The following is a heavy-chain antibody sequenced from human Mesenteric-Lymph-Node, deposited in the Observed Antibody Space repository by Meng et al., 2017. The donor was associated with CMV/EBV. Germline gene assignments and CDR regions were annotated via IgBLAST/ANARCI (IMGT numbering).Heavy chain of an antibody. CDR3: ARSGIVVVPSPNAFDI. D-gene: IGHD2-2*01. V-gene: IGHV1-18*01. J-gene: IGHJ3*02. CDR1: GYTFTSYA. Sequence: ASVKVSCKASGYTFTSYAISWVRQAPGQGLEWMGWTSTYNGNTNYAQKLQGRVTMTIDTSTSTAYMELRSLKSDDTAVYYCARSGIVVVPSPNAFDIWGQGTMVTVSS. CDR2: TSTYNGNT.